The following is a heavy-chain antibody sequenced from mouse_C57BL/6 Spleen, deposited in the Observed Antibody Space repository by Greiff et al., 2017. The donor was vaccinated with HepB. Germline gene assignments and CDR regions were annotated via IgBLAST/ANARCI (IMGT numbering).Heavy chain of an antibody. CDR1: GYTFTSYW. CDR3: GRGDYGNYVFAY. Sequence: QVQLQQSGAELAKPGASVKLSCKASGYTFTSYWMHWVKQRPGQGLEWIGYINPSRGYTKYNPKFKDKATLPADKSSSTAYMQLSSLTYEDSAVYYGGRGDYGNYVFAYWGQGTLVTVSA. V-gene: IGHV1-7*01. J-gene: IGHJ3*01. CDR2: INPSRGYT. D-gene: IGHD2-1*01.